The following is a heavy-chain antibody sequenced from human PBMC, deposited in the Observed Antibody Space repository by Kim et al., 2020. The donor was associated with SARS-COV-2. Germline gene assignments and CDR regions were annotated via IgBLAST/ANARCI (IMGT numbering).Heavy chain of an antibody. CDR3: ARRVVVVPAAFDI. J-gene: IGHJ3*02. V-gene: IGHV5-51*01. Sequence: SPSFQGQVTISADKSISTAYLQWSSLKASDTAMYYCARRVVVVPAAFDIWGQGTMVTVSS. D-gene: IGHD2-2*01.